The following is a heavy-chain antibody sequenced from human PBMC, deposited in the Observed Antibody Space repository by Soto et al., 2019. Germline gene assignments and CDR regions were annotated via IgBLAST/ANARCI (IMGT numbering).Heavy chain of an antibody. CDR2: INPNSGGT. V-gene: IGHV1-2*04. CDR1: GYTFTGYY. CDR3: ARDIVGGRLDAFDI. D-gene: IGHD1-26*01. Sequence: QVQLVQSGAEVKKPGASVKVSCKASGYTFTGYYMHWVRQAPGQGLEWMGWINPNSGGTNYAQKFQDWVTMTRDTSISTAYMELSRLRSDDTAVYYCARDIVGGRLDAFDIWGQGTMVTVSS. J-gene: IGHJ3*02.